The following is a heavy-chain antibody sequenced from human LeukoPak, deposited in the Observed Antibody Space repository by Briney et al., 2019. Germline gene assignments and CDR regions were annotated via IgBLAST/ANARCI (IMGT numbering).Heavy chain of an antibody. CDR1: GFTFSTYW. D-gene: IGHD5-12*01. J-gene: IGHJ4*02. CDR3: VRKGYSGYERPFDY. CDR2: INQNGSEK. Sequence: PGGSLRLSCAASGFTFSTYWMSWVRQAPGKGLEWVANINQNGSEKYFVDSVKGRFTISRDNAKNSLFVQMNSLRVEDTAMYYCVRKGYSGYERPFDYWGQGIRVTVSS. V-gene: IGHV3-7*04.